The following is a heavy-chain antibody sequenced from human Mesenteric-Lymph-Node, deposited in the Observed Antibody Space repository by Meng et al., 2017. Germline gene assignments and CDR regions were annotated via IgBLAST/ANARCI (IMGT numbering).Heavy chain of an antibody. D-gene: IGHD5-18*01. Sequence: ASVKVSCKASGYTFTSYYMHWVRQAPGQGPEWMGRINPNSGGTNYAQKFQGRVTMTRDTSISTAYMELSRLRSDDTAVYYCASHSYGYVFAFDIWGQGTMVTVSS. CDR3: ASHSYGYVFAFDI. J-gene: IGHJ3*02. CDR1: GYTFTSYY. V-gene: IGHV1-2*06. CDR2: INPNSGGT.